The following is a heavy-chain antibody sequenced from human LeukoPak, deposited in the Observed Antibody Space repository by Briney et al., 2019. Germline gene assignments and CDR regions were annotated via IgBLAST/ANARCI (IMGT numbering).Heavy chain of an antibody. CDR1: GYTFTGYY. CDR2: INPNSGGT. J-gene: IGHJ6*03. V-gene: IGHV1-2*02. Sequence: EASVKVSCKASGYTFTGYYMHWVRQAPGQGLEWMGWINPNSGGTNYAQKFQGRVTMTRDTSISTAYMELSRLRSDGTAVYYCARASEGYYDFWSGYYTRYYYYYMDVWGKGTTVTVSS. D-gene: IGHD3-3*01. CDR3: ARASEGYYDFWSGYYTRYYYYYMDV.